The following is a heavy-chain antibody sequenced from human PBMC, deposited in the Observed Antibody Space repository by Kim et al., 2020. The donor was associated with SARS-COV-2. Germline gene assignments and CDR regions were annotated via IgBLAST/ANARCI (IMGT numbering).Heavy chain of an antibody. V-gene: IGHV3-13*01. D-gene: IGHD2-15*01. CDR1: GFTFSSYD. CDR3: ARGLGSYCSGGSCYSTRLFDY. Sequence: GSLRLSCAASGFTFSSYDMHWVRQATGKGLEWVSAIGTAGDTYYPGSVKGRFTISRENAKNSLYLQMNSLRAGDTAVYYCARGLGSYCSGGSCYSTRLFDYWGQGTLVTVSS. J-gene: IGHJ4*02. CDR2: IGTAGDT.